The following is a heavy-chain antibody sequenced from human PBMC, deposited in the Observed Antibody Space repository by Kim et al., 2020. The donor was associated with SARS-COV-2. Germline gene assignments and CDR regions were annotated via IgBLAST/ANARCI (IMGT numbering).Heavy chain of an antibody. CDR1: GFTFSSYA. V-gene: IGHV3-30-3*01. D-gene: IGHD3-9*01. Sequence: LSLTCAASGFTFSSYAMHWVRQAPGKGLEWVAVISYDGSNKYYADSVKGRFTISRDNSKNTLYLQMNSLRAEDTAVYYCARANYDILTGYYNGAFDI. J-gene: IGHJ3*02. CDR2: ISYDGSNK. CDR3: ARANYDILTGYYNGAFDI.